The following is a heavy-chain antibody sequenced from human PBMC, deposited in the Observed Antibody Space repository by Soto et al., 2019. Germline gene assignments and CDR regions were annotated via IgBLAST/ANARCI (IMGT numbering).Heavy chain of an antibody. J-gene: IGHJ1*01. V-gene: IGHV1-69*01. D-gene: IGHD3-22*01. Sequence: QVQLVQSGAEVKKPVSSVKVSCKASGGTFSSYAISWVRQAPGQGLEWMGGIIPIFGTANYAQKFQGRVTITADESTSTAYMELRSLRSEDTAVCSCASVRAEQTLLSSGYYYFQQWGQGTLVTVSS. CDR1: GGTFSSYA. CDR2: IIPIFGTA. CDR3: ASVRAEQTLLSSGYYYFQQ.